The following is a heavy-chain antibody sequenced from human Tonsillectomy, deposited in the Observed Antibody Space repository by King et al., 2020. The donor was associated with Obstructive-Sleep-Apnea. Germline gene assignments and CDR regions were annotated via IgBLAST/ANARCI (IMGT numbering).Heavy chain of an antibody. CDR2: ISWNSGSI. CDR3: AKDNSSGWYRGLDN. J-gene: IGHJ4*02. CDR1: GFTFEDYA. D-gene: IGHD6-19*01. V-gene: IGHV3-9*01. Sequence: DVQLVESGGGLVQPGRSLRLSCAASGFTFEDYAMHWVRQAPGKGLEWVSGISWNSGSIGYAASVKGRFTTSRDNAKNSLYLQMNSLRAEDTALYYCAKDNSSGWYRGLDNWGQGTLVSVSS.